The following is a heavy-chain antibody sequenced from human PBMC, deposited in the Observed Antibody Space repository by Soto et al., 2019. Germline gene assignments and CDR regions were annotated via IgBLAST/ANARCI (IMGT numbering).Heavy chain of an antibody. CDR3: ARDSITRVSSDVPGMDV. D-gene: IGHD3-16*01. CDR2: IGEGGFST. J-gene: IGHJ6*02. V-gene: IGHV3-23*01. CDR1: GFTFSTYA. Sequence: PGGSLRLSCAASGFTFSTYAMSWVRQAPGKGLEWVSVIGEGGFSTQYAASGKGRFTISRDNSKTMLYLQMNSLRSDDTAVYYCARDSITRVSSDVPGMDVWGQGTTVTVSS.